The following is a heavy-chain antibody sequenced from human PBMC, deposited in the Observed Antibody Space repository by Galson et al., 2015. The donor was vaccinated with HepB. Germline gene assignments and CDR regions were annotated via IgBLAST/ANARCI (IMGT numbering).Heavy chain of an antibody. CDR2: IIPIFGTA. D-gene: IGHD3-9*01. CDR3: ARVRTPYDILTGLKGGDTTNENVEGYNWFDP. CDR1: GGTFSCYA. Sequence: SVKVSCKASGGTFSCYAISWVRQAPGQGLEWMGGIIPIFGTANYAQKFQGRVTITADESTSTAYMELSSLRSEDTAVYYCARVRTPYDILTGLKGGDTTNENVEGYNWFDPWGQGTLVTVSS. V-gene: IGHV1-69*13. J-gene: IGHJ5*02.